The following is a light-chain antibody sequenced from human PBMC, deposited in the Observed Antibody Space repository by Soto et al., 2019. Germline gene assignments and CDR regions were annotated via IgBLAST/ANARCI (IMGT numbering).Light chain of an antibody. J-gene: IGKJ1*01. CDR1: QSVSSNY. CDR2: GAS. V-gene: IGKV3-20*01. CDR3: QQYGSSGT. Sequence: ESVLTQSPCTLSLYTGERATLSCRASQSVSSNYLACYQQKPGQAPRLLIYGASTRATGIPDRFSGSGSGTDFTLTISRLEPDDSAVYYCQQYGSSGTFGQGTKVDI.